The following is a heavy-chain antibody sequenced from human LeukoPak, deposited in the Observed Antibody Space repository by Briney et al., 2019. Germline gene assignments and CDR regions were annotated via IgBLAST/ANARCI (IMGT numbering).Heavy chain of an antibody. V-gene: IGHV3-23*01. CDR3: AKAGFGSGALVDS. CDR2: IFAVGGST. Sequence: GGSLRLSCAASGFTFSDYAMSWVRQAPGKGLEWVSLIFAVGGSTYYADSVKGRFTISRDNSKNTLYLQMNSLRAGDTAVYYCAKAGFGSGALVDSWGQGTLVTVSS. CDR1: GFTFSDYA. D-gene: IGHD6-19*01. J-gene: IGHJ4*02.